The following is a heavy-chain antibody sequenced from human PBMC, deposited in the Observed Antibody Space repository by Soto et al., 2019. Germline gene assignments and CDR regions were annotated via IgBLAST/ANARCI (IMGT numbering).Heavy chain of an antibody. D-gene: IGHD2-2*01. J-gene: IGHJ4*02. Sequence: NPSETLSLTCTVSGGSISSGDYYWSWIRQPPGKGLEWIGYIYYSGSTYYNPSLKSRVTISVDTSKNQFSLKLSSVTAADTAVYYCARVCGNYQQYYFDYWGQGTLVTVSS. CDR3: ARVCGNYQQYYFDY. CDR2: IYYSGST. CDR1: GGSISSGDYY. V-gene: IGHV4-30-4*02.